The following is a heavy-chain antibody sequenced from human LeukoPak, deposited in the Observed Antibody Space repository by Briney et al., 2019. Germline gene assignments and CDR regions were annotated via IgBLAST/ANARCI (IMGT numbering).Heavy chain of an antibody. V-gene: IGHV4-34*01. CDR3: ASPQSSTYYYGSGSYYTRAFDI. CDR1: VGSFSGYY. D-gene: IGHD3-10*01. CDR2: INHSVCN. J-gene: IGHJ3*02. Sequence: KPSETLSLTCAVYVGSFSGYYWSWMREPPGKALEWIGEINHSVCNNYNPSLKRRVPISVDTSKNQFSLKLSPVTAADTAVYYCASPQSSTYYYGSGSYYTRAFDIWGQGTMVTVSS.